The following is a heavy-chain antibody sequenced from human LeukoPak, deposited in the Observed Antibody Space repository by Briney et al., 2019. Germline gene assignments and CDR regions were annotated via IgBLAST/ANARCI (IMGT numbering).Heavy chain of an antibody. CDR3: ASRDGYNFVDDY. Sequence: SETLSLTCAVYGGSFSGYYWSWIRQSPGKGLEWIGEINHSGSTNYNPSLKSRVTISVDTSKNQFSLKLSSVTAADTAVYYCASRDGYNFVDDYWGQGTLVTVSS. J-gene: IGHJ4*02. D-gene: IGHD5-24*01. V-gene: IGHV4-34*01. CDR2: INHSGST. CDR1: GGSFSGYY.